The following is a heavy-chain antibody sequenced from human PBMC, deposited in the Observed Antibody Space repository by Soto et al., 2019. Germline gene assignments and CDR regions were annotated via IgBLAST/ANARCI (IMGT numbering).Heavy chain of an antibody. Sequence: KPSETLSLTCTISGGSIDTSDYYWSWIRQQPGKGLEWIGYIFHSGDTYYNPSLTSRLAFSVDTSKNQFSLRLTSVTVADTAIYFCARHPRITRGWHFDLWGRGTLVTVSS. D-gene: IGHD1-20*01. J-gene: IGHJ2*01. CDR1: GGSIDTSDYY. CDR3: ARHPRITRGWHFDL. CDR2: IFHSGDT. V-gene: IGHV4-31*02.